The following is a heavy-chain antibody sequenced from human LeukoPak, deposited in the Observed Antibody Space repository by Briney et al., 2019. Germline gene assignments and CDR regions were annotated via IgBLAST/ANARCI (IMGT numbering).Heavy chain of an antibody. J-gene: IGHJ4*02. CDR1: GFTFGDYA. V-gene: IGHV3-7*01. CDR2: IKQDGSEK. D-gene: IGHD4-17*01. Sequence: GGSLRLSCTASGFTFGDYAMSWFRQAPGKGLEWVANIKQDGSEKYYVDSVKGRFTISRDNAKNSLYLQMNSLRAEDTAVYYCAANDYGDYDVYWGQGTLVTVSS. CDR3: AANDYGDYDVY.